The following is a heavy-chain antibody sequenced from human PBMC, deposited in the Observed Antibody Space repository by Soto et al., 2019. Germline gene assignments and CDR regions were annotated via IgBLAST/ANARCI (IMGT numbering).Heavy chain of an antibody. CDR1: GYTFTSYG. V-gene: IGHV1-18*01. CDR2: ISAYNGNT. J-gene: IGHJ4*02. CDR3: ARDIGDYYGSGSDTAFDY. D-gene: IGHD3-10*01. Sequence: QVQLVQSGAEVKKPGASVKVSCKASGYTFTSYGISWVRQAPGQGLEWMGWISAYNGNTNYAQKLQGRATMTTDTSTSTAYMELRSLRSDDTAVYYCARDIGDYYGSGSDTAFDYWGQGTLVTVSS.